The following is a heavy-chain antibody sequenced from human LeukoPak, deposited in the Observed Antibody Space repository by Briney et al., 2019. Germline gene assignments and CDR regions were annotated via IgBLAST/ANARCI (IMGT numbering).Heavy chain of an antibody. CDR2: VGHEDGTT. J-gene: IGHJ4*02. CDR3: ATGAIVFDY. Sequence: ASVKVSCKVSGATLSNISIDWVRQAHGKGLEWMGSVGHEDGTTIHAQKFQGRFNMTVDTATDTAYMEMSSLMSEDTAIYYCATGAIVFDYWGQGTLVTVSS. CDR1: GATLSNIS. D-gene: IGHD3-16*02. V-gene: IGHV1-24*01.